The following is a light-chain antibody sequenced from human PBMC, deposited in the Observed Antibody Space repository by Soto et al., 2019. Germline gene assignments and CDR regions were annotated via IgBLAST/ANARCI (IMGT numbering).Light chain of an antibody. CDR2: GAS. J-gene: IGKJ1*01. V-gene: IGKV3-15*01. Sequence: EIVMTQSPATLSVSPGERATLSCRASQSVTSNLAWYQQRSGQAPRLLIYGASTRATGIPARFSGSGSGTEFTLTISSLQSKDFAVYYCQQYNSWPRTFGQGTKVEIK. CDR1: QSVTSN. CDR3: QQYNSWPRT.